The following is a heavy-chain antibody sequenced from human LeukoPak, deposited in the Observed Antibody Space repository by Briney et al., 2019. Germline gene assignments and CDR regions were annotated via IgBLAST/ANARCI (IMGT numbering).Heavy chain of an antibody. CDR2: FSSNGGST. D-gene: IGHD6-13*01. Sequence: GGSLRLSFAAPGFTFSSYAMQWVRQAPGKGLEYVSAFSSNGGSTYYANSVKGRFTISRDNSKNTLYLQMGSLRAEDMAVYYCARDNQRAAAAGYYYYGMDVWGQGTTVTVSS. CDR3: ARDNQRAAAAGYYYYGMDV. J-gene: IGHJ6*02. V-gene: IGHV3-64*01. CDR1: GFTFSSYA.